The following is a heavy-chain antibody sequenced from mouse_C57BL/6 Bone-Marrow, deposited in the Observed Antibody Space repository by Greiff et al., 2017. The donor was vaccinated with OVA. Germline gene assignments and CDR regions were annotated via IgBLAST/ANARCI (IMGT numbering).Heavy chain of an antibody. J-gene: IGHJ1*03. CDR3: ARSYYGNPWYFDV. CDR1: GYTFTDYY. Sequence: SGPVLVKPGASVKMSCKASGYTFTDYYMNWVKQSHGKSLEWIGVINPYNGGTSYNQKFKGKATLTVDKSSSTAYMELNSLTSEDSAVYYCARSYYGNPWYFDVWGTGTTVTVSS. CDR2: INPYNGGT. D-gene: IGHD2-10*01. V-gene: IGHV1-19*01.